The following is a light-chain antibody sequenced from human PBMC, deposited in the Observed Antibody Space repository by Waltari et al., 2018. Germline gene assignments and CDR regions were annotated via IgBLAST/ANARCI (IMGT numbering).Light chain of an antibody. J-gene: IGKJ5*01. Sequence: DIVMTQSPDSLAVSLGERATINRKSSQSVLYSSNNKNYLAWYQQKPGQPPKLLIYWASTRESGVPDRFSGSGSGTDFTLTISSLQAEDVAVYHCQQYYSIPLTFGQGTRLEIK. CDR2: WAS. CDR3: QQYYSIPLT. CDR1: QSVLYSSNNKNY. V-gene: IGKV4-1*01.